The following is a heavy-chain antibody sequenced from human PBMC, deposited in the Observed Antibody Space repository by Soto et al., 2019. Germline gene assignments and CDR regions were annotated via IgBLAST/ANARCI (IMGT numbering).Heavy chain of an antibody. D-gene: IGHD3-9*01. CDR3: AREGPDILTGYYLDY. Sequence: GGSLRLSCAASGFTFSSYWMHWVRQAPGKGLVWVSRINSDGSSTSYADSVKGRFTISRDNAKNTLYLQMNSLRAEDTAVYYCAREGPDILTGYYLDYWGQGTLVTVSS. CDR2: INSDGSST. J-gene: IGHJ4*02. V-gene: IGHV3-74*01. CDR1: GFTFSSYW.